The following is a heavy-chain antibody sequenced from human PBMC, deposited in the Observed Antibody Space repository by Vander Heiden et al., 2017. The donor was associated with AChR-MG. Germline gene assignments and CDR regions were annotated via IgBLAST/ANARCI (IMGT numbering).Heavy chain of an antibody. CDR1: GDSVSSNSAA. Sequence: QVQLQQSGPGLVKPSQTLSLTCAIPGDSVSSNSAAWNWIRQSPSRGLEWLGRTYYRPKWYNDYAVSVKSRITINPDTSKNQFSLQLNSVTPEDTAVYYCAAATKTSDYYYYGMDVWGQGTTVTVSS. J-gene: IGHJ6*02. V-gene: IGHV6-1*01. CDR3: AAATKTSDYYYYGMDV. CDR2: TYYRPKWYN. D-gene: IGHD2-15*01.